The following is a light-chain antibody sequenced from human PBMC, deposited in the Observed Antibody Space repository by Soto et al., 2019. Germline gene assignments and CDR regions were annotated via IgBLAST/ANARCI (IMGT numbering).Light chain of an antibody. CDR2: GAS. Sequence: ERVMTQSPATLSVSPGDRVTLSCRASASVSSKLAWYQQKPGQAPRLLIYGASIRATGIPARFSGSGAGTEFTLTISSLQSEDFAVYYCQQYGDSPLTSGPGTKVDIK. V-gene: IGKV3-15*01. CDR1: ASVSSK. CDR3: QQYGDSPLT. J-gene: IGKJ3*01.